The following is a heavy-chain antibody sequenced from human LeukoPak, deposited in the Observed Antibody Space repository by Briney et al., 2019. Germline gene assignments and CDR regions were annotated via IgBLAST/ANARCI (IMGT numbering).Heavy chain of an antibody. CDR1: RFTFSNYA. V-gene: IGHV3-23*01. CDR3: AKAVTSSWFGDAFDI. J-gene: IGHJ3*02. D-gene: IGHD6-13*01. CDR2: ISAYGGST. Sequence: PGGSLRLSCAASRFTFSNYAMNWVRQAPGKGLEWVSAISAYGGSTYYADSVKGRFTISRDNSENTLYLRTNSLRAEDTAVYYCAKAVTSSWFGDAFDIWGQGTMVTVSS.